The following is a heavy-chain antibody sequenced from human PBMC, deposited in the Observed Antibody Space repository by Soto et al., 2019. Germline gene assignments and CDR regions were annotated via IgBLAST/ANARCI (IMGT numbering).Heavy chain of an antibody. CDR3: AGGEWELPFDY. D-gene: IGHD1-26*01. V-gene: IGHV4-59*01. J-gene: IGHJ4*02. CDR1: GGSISSYY. CDR2: IYYSGST. Sequence: SESLSLTCTVSGGSISSYYWSWIRQPPGKGLEWIGYIYYSGSTNYNPSLKSRVTISVDTSKNQFSLKLSSVTAADTAVYYCAGGEWELPFDYWGQGTLVTVSS.